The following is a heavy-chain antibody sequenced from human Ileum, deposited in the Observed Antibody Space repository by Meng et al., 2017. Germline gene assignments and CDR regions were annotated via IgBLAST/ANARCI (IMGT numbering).Heavy chain of an antibody. J-gene: IGHJ4*02. Sequence: GESLKISCAASGFILRSSAMHWVRQAPGKGLEWVSGIDAADETYYPDSVKGRFTISRENAKNSMYLQMNTLRAGDTAVYFCVRGTNSWYAFAYWGQGILVTVSS. V-gene: IGHV3-13*04. CDR2: IDAADET. CDR3: VRGTNSWYAFAY. D-gene: IGHD6-13*01. CDR1: GFILRSSA.